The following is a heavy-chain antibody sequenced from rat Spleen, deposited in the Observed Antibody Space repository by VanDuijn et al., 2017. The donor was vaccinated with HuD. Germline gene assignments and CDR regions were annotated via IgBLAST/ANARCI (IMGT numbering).Heavy chain of an antibody. D-gene: IGHD4-3*01. CDR2: ISSVGGGT. CDR3: ARHLAGTASGYVEY. CDR1: GFIFSSFP. V-gene: IGHV5-25*01. J-gene: IGHJ2*01. Sequence: EVQLVESGGGLVQPGRSLKLSCAASGFIFSSFPLAWVRQAPKNGLEWVASISSVGGGTYHLDSGTCRFTISRDNAQSSLYLQRDSLGSEGTASYYCARHLAGTASGYVEYWGQGVMVTVSS.